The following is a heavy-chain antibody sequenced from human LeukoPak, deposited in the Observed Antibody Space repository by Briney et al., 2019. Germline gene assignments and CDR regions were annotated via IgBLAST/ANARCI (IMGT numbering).Heavy chain of an antibody. V-gene: IGHV4-59*01. Sequence: SETLSLTCTVSGGSISSYYWSWIRQPPGKGLEWIGYIYYSGSTNYSPSLKSRVTISVDTSKNQFSLKLSSVTAADTAVYYCARGSGYEKSLFDYWGQGTLVTVSS. CDR2: IYYSGST. D-gene: IGHD5-12*01. CDR3: ARGSGYEKSLFDY. J-gene: IGHJ4*02. CDR1: GGSISSYY.